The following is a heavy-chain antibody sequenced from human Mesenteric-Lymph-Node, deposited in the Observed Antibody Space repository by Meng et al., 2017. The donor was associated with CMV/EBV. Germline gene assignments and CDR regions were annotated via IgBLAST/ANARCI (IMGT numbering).Heavy chain of an antibody. D-gene: IGHD3-9*01. CDR3: ARRASTGYIAGGWFDP. V-gene: IGHV4-39*07. Sequence: CSVSSYNHYWGWIRQPPGTGLEWIGSVYYSGGTFYNSSLKRRLTMSIDTSKNQFSLKLSSVTAADTAVYYCARRASTGYIAGGWFDPWGQGTLVTVSS. CDR2: VYYSGGT. J-gene: IGHJ5*02. CDR1: CSVSSYNHY.